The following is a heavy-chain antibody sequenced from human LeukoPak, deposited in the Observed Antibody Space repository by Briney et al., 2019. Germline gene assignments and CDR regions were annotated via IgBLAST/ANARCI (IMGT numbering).Heavy chain of an antibody. CDR2: IYSGGST. V-gene: IGHV3-53*01. J-gene: IGHJ6*03. D-gene: IGHD2-2*01. Sequence: QPGGSLRLSCAASWFTVSSYYMSWVRQAPGKGLEWVSVIYSGGSTYYADSVKGRFTISRDNSKNTLYLQMNSMTAEDTAVYYCARAPLTSPYCSSTSCSHYYMDVWGKGTTVTVSS. CDR3: ARAPLTSPYCSSTSCSHYYMDV. CDR1: WFTVSSYY.